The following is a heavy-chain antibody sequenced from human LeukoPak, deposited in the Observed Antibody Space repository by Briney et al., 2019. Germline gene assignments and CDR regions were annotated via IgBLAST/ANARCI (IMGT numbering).Heavy chain of an antibody. J-gene: IGHJ4*02. CDR1: GYTFTNYY. CDR3: ARHSTTVVTFSLSLGYFDY. CDR2: ISPSGGST. Sequence: ASVKVSCKASGYTFTNYYIHWVRQAPGQGLECMGIISPSGGSTTYAQNFQGRVTMTRDMSTRTVYMDLSSLRSEDTAVYYCARHSTTVVTFSLSLGYFDYWGQGTLVTVSS. V-gene: IGHV1-46*01. D-gene: IGHD4-23*01.